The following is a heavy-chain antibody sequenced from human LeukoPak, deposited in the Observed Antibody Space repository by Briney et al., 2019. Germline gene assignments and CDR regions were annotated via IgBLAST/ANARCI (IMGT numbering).Heavy chain of an antibody. V-gene: IGHV1-69*04. CDR2: IIPLVETP. Sequence: ASVRVSCKASGGTFSSDEIHWVRQAPGQGPEWLGRIIPLVETPNYSQSFQGRATITADKSTSTAYMELSSLKFEDTAIYYCARGQRWQAFDVWGQGTMVTVSS. J-gene: IGHJ3*01. CDR1: GGTFSSDE. CDR3: ARGQRWQAFDV. D-gene: IGHD2-15*01.